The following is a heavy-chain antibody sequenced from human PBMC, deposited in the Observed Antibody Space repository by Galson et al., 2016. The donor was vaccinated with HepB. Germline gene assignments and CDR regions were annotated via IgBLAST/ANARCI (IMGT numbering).Heavy chain of an antibody. J-gene: IGHJ4*02. V-gene: IGHV3-48*02. Sequence: SGFSLSSYSMNWVRQAPGKGLEWVSYIRSTGTTTHYADSVKGRFTISRDVAENSVYLQMNSLREEDTAVYYCVRDPHSLDFWGQGTLVTVSS. CDR1: GFSLSSYS. CDR2: IRSTGTTT. CDR3: VRDPHSLDF. D-gene: IGHD2-21*01.